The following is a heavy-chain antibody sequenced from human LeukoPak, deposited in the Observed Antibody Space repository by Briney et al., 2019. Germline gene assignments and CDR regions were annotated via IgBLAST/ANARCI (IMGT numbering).Heavy chain of an antibody. V-gene: IGHV4-4*07. J-gene: IGHJ4*02. CDR2: IYISGST. CDR1: GGSISSYY. CDR3: ARAPGRPNWGDPFFDY. D-gene: IGHD7-27*01. Sequence: PSETLSLTCTVSGGSISSYYWSWIRQPAGKGLEWIGRIYISGSTNYNPSLKSRVTMSVDTSKNQFSLKLSSVTAADTAVYYCARAPGRPNWGDPFFDYWGQGTLVTVSS.